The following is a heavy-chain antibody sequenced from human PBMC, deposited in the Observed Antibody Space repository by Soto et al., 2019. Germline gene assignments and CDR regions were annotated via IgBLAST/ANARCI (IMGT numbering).Heavy chain of an antibody. J-gene: IGHJ4*02. CDR3: VKDRLAVIYRFDK. CDR1: GFIFNNYG. Sequence: VQLVESGGGVVQPGRSLRLSCAASGFIFNNYGMHWVRQAPGKGLESVAVISSDGSETYYGDSAKGRFTISRDNSKNILLLETPSVRFEDTGVYYCVKDRLAVIYRFDKWGQGNQVNVSS. D-gene: IGHD6-19*01. CDR2: ISSDGSET. V-gene: IGHV3-30*18.